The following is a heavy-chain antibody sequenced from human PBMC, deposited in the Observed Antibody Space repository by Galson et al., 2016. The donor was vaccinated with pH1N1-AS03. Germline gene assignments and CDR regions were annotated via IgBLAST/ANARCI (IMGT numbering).Heavy chain of an antibody. D-gene: IGHD1-1*01. V-gene: IGHV1-18*01. Sequence: SVKVSCKASGYTFNLYGTSWVRQAPGQGLEWLGWISAYSGDTHYAQNFQGRVSMTTDTSTSTAYLELRSLGSDDTAVYFCARDRHPTGTRDYWGQGTLVTVSS. CDR3: ARDRHPTGTRDY. CDR2: ISAYSGDT. J-gene: IGHJ4*02. CDR1: GYTFNLYG.